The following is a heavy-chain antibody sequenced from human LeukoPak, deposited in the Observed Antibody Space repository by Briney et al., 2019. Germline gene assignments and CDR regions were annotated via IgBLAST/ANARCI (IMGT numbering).Heavy chain of an antibody. CDR3: ASTSELLWFGELYYFDY. D-gene: IGHD3-10*01. Sequence: SVKVSCKASGGTFRSYAISWVRQAPGQGLEWMGRIIPIFGTANYAQKFQGRVTITTDESTSTAYMELSSLRSEDTAVYYCASTSELLWFGELYYFDYWGQGTLVTVSS. J-gene: IGHJ4*02. V-gene: IGHV1-69*05. CDR1: GGTFRSYA. CDR2: IIPIFGTA.